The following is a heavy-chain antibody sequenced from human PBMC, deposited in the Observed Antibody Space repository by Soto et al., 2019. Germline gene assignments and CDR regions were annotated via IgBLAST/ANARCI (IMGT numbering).Heavy chain of an antibody. CDR1: GGSISSYY. V-gene: IGHV4-59*08. CDR2: IYYSGST. D-gene: IGHD2-2*01. J-gene: IGHJ6*03. CDR3: ARVPDIVVVPAAHDYYYYMDV. Sequence: PSETLSLTCTVSGGSISSYYWSWIRQPPGKGLEWIGYIYYSGSTNYNPSLKSRVTISVDTSKNQFSLKLSSVTAADTAVYYCARVPDIVVVPAAHDYYYYMDVWGKGTTVTVSS.